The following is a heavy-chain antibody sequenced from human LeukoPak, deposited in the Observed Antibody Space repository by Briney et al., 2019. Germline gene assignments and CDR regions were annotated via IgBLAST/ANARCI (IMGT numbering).Heavy chain of an antibody. CDR2: ISSNGGST. CDR3: ARDAPGIAAAGGSDY. Sequence: PGGYLRLSCAASGFTFSSYAMHWVRQAPGKGLEYVSAISSNGGSTYYANSVKGRFTISRDNSKNTLYLRMGSLRAEDMAVYYCARDAPGIAAAGGSDYWGQGTLVTVSS. D-gene: IGHD6-13*01. J-gene: IGHJ4*02. CDR1: GFTFSSYA. V-gene: IGHV3-64*01.